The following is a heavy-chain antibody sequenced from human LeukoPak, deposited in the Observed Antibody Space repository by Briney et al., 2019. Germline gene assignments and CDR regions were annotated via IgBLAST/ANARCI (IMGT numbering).Heavy chain of an antibody. CDR2: INWNGGST. D-gene: IGHD6-19*01. J-gene: IGHJ4*02. V-gene: IGHV3-20*04. CDR3: ARDGIPSRGYSSGWDY. CDR1: GFTFEDYG. Sequence: GGSLRLSCAASGFTFEDYGMGWVRQAPRKGLEWVSGINWNGGSTGYADSVKGRFTISRDNAKNSLYLQMNSLRAEDTALYYCARDGIPSRGYSSGWDYWGQGTLVTVSS.